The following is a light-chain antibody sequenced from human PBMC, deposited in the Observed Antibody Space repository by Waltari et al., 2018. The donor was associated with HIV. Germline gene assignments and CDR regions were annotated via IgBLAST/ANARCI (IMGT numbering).Light chain of an antibody. CDR3: CSYAGSSTFGV. V-gene: IGLV2-23*02. Sequence: QSAPTHPAPVYGSPGQSIPIPRPGTRSEAGTYNLAPCYQQHPGKAPTLMIYEVSKRPAGGSNRFSGSKSGNTASLTISGLQAEDEADYYCCSYAGSSTFGVFGGGTKLTGL. CDR1: RSEAGTYNL. J-gene: IGLJ2*01. CDR2: EVS.